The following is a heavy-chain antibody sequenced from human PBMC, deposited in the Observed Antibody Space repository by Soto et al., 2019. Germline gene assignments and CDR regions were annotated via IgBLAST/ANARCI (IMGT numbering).Heavy chain of an antibody. D-gene: IGHD4-17*01. CDR1: GFTFSDYY. CDR2: ISSSSGYT. CDR3: ARVPTTVTTSFDY. J-gene: IGHJ4*02. Sequence: PGGSLRLSCAASGFTFSDYYMSWIRQAPGKGLEWVSYISSSSGYTNYADSVKGRFTISRDNAKNSLYLQMNSLRAEDTAVYYCARVPTTVTTSFDYWGQGTLVTVSS. V-gene: IGHV3-11*06.